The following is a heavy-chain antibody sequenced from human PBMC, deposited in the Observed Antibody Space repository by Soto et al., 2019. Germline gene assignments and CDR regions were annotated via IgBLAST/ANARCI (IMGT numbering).Heavy chain of an antibody. V-gene: IGHV1-46*03. CDR2: INPSGGST. D-gene: IGHD4-4*01. J-gene: IGHJ4*02. Sequence: ASVKVSCKASGYTFTSYYMHWVRQAPGQGLEWMGIINPSGGSTSYAQKFQGRVTMTRDTSTSTVYMELSSLRSEDTAVYYCAILGPITTHYYWGQGTLVTVSS. CDR1: GYTFTSYY. CDR3: AILGPITTHYY.